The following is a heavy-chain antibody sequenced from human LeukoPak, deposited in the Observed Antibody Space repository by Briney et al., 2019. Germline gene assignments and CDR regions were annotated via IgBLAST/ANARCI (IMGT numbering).Heavy chain of an antibody. CDR2: IYHSGST. D-gene: IGHD6-13*01. V-gene: IGHV4-30-2*01. CDR3: AREQQQLDPGWFDP. J-gene: IGHJ5*02. CDR1: GGSISSGGYY. Sequence: PSETLSLTCTVSGGSISSGGYYWSWIRQPPGKGLEWIGYIYHSGSTYYNPSLKSRVTISVDRSKNQFSLKLSSVTAADTAVYYCAREQQQLDPGWFDPWGQGTLVTVSS.